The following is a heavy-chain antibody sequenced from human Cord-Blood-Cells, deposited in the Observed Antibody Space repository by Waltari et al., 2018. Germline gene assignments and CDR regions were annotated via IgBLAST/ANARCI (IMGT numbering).Heavy chain of an antibody. CDR2: IYWDDDK. V-gene: IGHV2-5*02. CDR1: GFSPSTSGVG. J-gene: IGHJ4*02. Sequence: QITLKESGPTLVKPTQTLPLTCTFSGFSPSTSGVGVGWVRQPPGKALEWLAIIYWDDDKRNSPSLKSRLTITKDTSKNQVLITMTNMDPVDTATYYCAHSPHPGYSGYDYYFDYWGQGTLVTVSS. CDR3: AHSPHPGYSGYDYYFDY. D-gene: IGHD5-12*01.